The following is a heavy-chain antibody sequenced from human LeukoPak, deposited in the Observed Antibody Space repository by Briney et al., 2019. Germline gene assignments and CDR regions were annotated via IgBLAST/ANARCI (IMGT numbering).Heavy chain of an antibody. CDR2: IIPIFGTV. D-gene: IGHD3-10*01. CDR1: GDTFSSYA. Sequence: SVKVFSKASGDTFSSYAISWVRQAPGQGLEWMGGIIPIFGTVNYAQKFQGRVTITADESTSTAYMELSSLRSEDTAVYYCARTRWFGELFGAFDIWGQGTMVTVSS. J-gene: IGHJ3*02. V-gene: IGHV1-69*01. CDR3: ARTRWFGELFGAFDI.